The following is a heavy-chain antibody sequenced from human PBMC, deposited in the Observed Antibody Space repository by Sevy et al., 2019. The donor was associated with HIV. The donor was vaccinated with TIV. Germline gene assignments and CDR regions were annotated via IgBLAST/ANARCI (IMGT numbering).Heavy chain of an antibody. Sequence: GGSLRLPCAASTFTFGHYAMHWVRQAPGKGLQWVAGISYEGSNEYYTDSVKGRFTISRDNSKNTLNLEMNNLRVEDTALYYCARDWGTPPTAILYYFDFWGQRIPVTVSS. V-gene: IGHV3-30*04. D-gene: IGHD3-16*01. CDR2: ISYEGSNE. CDR1: TFTFGHYA. J-gene: IGHJ4*02. CDR3: ARDWGTPPTAILYYFDF.